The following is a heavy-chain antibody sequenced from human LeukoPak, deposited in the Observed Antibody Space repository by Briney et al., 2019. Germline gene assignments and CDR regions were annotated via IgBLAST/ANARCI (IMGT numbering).Heavy chain of an antibody. J-gene: IGHJ3*02. Sequence: SGGSLRLSCTVSGFTFGDYAMSWVRQAPGKGLEWVGFIRSKACGGTTAYAASREGRFTVSRDDYKRIALQPVTSLNTDATALVYRTRDSVGIVVVGDVFDIGAQEPRVTVPS. D-gene: IGHD2-21*01. CDR1: GFTFGDYA. V-gene: IGHV3-49*04. CDR3: TRDSVGIVVVGDVFDI. CDR2: IRSKACGGTT.